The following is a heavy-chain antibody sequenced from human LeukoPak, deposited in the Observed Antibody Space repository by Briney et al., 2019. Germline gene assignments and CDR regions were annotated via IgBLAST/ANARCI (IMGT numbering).Heavy chain of an antibody. D-gene: IGHD3-22*01. CDR3: ARGYDKHFQH. CDR1: GYTFTSYG. V-gene: IGHV1-18*01. Sequence: ASVKVSCKASGYTFTSYGISWLRQAPGQGLEWMGWISAYNGNTKYSQKFQGRVTITRDTSASTAYMELSSLRSEDTAVYYCARGYDKHFQHWGQGTLVTVSS. J-gene: IGHJ1*01. CDR2: ISAYNGNT.